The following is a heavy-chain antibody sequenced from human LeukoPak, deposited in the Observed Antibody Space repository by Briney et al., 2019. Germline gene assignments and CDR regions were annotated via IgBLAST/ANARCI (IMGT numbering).Heavy chain of an antibody. Sequence: SSETLSLTCTVSGGSISSYYWSWIRQPPGKGLEWIGYIYYSGSTYYNPSLKSRITISVDTSKNQFSLKLSSVTAADTAVYYCASWYYYGSGQRGLDYWGQGTLVTVSS. CDR2: IYYSGST. V-gene: IGHV4-59*06. CDR3: ASWYYYGSGQRGLDY. J-gene: IGHJ4*02. D-gene: IGHD3-10*01. CDR1: GGSISSYY.